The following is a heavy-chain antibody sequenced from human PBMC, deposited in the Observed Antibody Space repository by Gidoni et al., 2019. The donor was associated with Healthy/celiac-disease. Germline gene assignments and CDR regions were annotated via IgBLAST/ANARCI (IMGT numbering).Heavy chain of an antibody. CDR1: GFTFDDYA. Sequence: EVQLVESGGGLVQPGRSLRLSCAASGFTFDDYAMPGVRQAPGKGLEWVSGISWNSGSIGYADSVKGRFTISRDNAKNSLYLQMNSLRAEDTALYYCAKDLGSGSYLRYFQHWGQGTLVTVSS. V-gene: IGHV3-9*01. D-gene: IGHD3-10*02. CDR2: ISWNSGSI. CDR3: AKDLGSGSYLRYFQH. J-gene: IGHJ1*01.